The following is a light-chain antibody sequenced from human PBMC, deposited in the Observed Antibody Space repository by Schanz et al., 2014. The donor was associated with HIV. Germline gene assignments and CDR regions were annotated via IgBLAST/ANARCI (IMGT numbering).Light chain of an antibody. CDR2: GAS. Sequence: EIVLTQSPGTLSLSPGERATLSCRASQSVGNILAWYQQKPGQAPRLLIYGASTRATGIPARFSGSGSGTEFTLTISSLQSEDFAVYYCQQYGSSPVTFGQGTKLEIK. J-gene: IGKJ2*01. CDR3: QQYGSSPVT. V-gene: IGKV3-15*01. CDR1: QSVGNI.